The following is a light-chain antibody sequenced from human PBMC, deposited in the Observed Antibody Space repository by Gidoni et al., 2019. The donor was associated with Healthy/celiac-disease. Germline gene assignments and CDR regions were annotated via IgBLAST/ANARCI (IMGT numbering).Light chain of an antibody. CDR1: QSVSSY. J-gene: IGKJ2*01. CDR3: QQRSNWPPYT. V-gene: IGKV3-11*01. Sequence: EIMLTQSPATLSLSPGERATLSCRASQSVSSYLAWYQQKPGQAPRLLIYDASNRATGIPARFSGSGSGTDFTLTISSLEPEDFAVYCCQQRSNWPPYTFXQXTKLEIK. CDR2: DAS.